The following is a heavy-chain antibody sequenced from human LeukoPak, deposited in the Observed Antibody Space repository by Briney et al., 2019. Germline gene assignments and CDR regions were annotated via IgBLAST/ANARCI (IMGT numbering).Heavy chain of an antibody. CDR2: TSGYNGHT. CDR3: ARIQSAGTFDAFDI. V-gene: IGHV1-18*01. Sequence: GASVKVSCKASGYTFDTYGISWVRQAPGQGLEWMGWTSGYNGHTKYAQKFHDRVTLTTDTSTSTAYMEMRSLRSDDTAVYYCARIQSAGTFDAFDIWGQGTMLTVS. D-gene: IGHD2/OR15-2a*01. J-gene: IGHJ3*02. CDR1: GYTFDTYG.